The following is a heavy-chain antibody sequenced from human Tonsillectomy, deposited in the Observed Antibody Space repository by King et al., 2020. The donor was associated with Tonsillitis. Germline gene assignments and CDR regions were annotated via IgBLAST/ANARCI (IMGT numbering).Heavy chain of an antibody. CDR3: AGGIRGFTGYDTALDI. D-gene: IGHD5-12*01. J-gene: IGHJ3*02. Sequence: VQLVESGAEVKRPGSSVRVSCKASGGNFFSYSISWLRQAPGQGLEWMGGIIPLLGSTNYLQKFRDRVTFTADESPTTVYMDLISVTSEDTAVYYCAGGIRGFTGYDTALDIWGQGTMVTVSS. CDR1: GGNFFSYS. CDR2: IIPLLGST. V-gene: IGHV1-69*01.